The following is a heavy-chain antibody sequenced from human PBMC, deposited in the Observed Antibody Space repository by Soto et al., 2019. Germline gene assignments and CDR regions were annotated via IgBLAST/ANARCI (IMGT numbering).Heavy chain of an antibody. Sequence: GASVKVSCKASGYTFTSYGISWVRQAPGQGLEWMGWISAYNGNTNYAQKLQGRVTMTTDTSTSTAYMELRSLRSEDTAVYYCARGRGYSGDDHYYYFDMDVWGQGTTVTVSS. J-gene: IGHJ6*02. CDR2: ISAYNGNT. V-gene: IGHV1-18*01. D-gene: IGHD5-12*01. CDR1: GYTFTSYG. CDR3: ARGRGYSGDDHYYYFDMDV.